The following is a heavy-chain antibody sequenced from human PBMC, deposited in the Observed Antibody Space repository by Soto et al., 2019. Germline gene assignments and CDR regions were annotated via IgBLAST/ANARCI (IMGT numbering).Heavy chain of an antibody. CDR3: ARENVGGVEYYFDY. J-gene: IGHJ4*02. Sequence: QVQLQESGPGLVKPSQTLSLTCTVSGGSISSGGYYWSWIRQHPGKGLEWIGYIYYSGSTYYNPSLKSRVTKSVDTSKNQFSLKLSSVTAADTAVYYCARENVGGVEYYFDYWGQGTLVTVSS. D-gene: IGHD3-16*01. CDR1: GGSISSGGYY. CDR2: IYYSGST. V-gene: IGHV4-31*03.